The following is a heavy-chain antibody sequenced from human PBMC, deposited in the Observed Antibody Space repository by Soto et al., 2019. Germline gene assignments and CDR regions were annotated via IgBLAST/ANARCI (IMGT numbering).Heavy chain of an antibody. CDR1: GGTFSSYA. D-gene: IGHD2-15*01. CDR2: IIPIFGTA. CDR3: ARALKRYCSGGSCQGAFDI. V-gene: IGHV1-69*13. Sequence: SVKVSCKASGGTFSSYAISWVRQAPGQGLEWMGGIIPIFGTANYAQKFQGRVTITADESTSTAYMELSSLRSEDTAVYYCARALKRYCSGGSCQGAFDIWGQGTMVTVSS. J-gene: IGHJ3*02.